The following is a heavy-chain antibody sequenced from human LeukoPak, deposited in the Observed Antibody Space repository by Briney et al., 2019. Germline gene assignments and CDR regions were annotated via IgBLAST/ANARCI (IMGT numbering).Heavy chain of an antibody. J-gene: IGHJ6*03. D-gene: IGHD6-6*01. Sequence: SETLSLTCTVSGGSISSYYWSWIRQPPGKGLEWIGYIYYSGSTNYNPSLKSRVTISVDTSKNQFSLKLSSVTAADTAVYYCASSPSIAASRSYYYYYYMDVWGKGTTVTVSS. V-gene: IGHV4-59*12. CDR2: IYYSGST. CDR3: ASSPSIAASRSYYYYYYMDV. CDR1: GGSISSYY.